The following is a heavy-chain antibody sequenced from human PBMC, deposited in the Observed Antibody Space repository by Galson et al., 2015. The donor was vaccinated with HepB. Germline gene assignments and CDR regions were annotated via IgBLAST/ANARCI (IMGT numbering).Heavy chain of an antibody. CDR3: ARQGITIFGVIINPFGNYYYGMDV. V-gene: IGHV4-39*01. J-gene: IGHJ6*02. CDR1: GGSISSSSYY. CDR2: IYYSGST. Sequence: ETLSLTCTVSGGSISSSSYYWGWIRQPPGKGLEWIGSIYYSGSTYYNPSLKSRVTISVDTSKNQFSLKLSSVTAADTAVYYCARQGITIFGVIINPFGNYYYGMDVWGQGTTVTVSS. D-gene: IGHD3-3*01.